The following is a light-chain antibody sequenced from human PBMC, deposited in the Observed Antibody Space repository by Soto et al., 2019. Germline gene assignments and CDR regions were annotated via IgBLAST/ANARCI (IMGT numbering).Light chain of an antibody. CDR2: PAS. Sequence: DIQLTQSPSFLSASVGDRVTITCRASQDITNYLAWYQQKPGKAPNLLIYPASTLRSGVPSRFRGSMSGTEFTLTISSLQPDDFATYYCQQYNSYSGTFGQGTKVDIK. J-gene: IGKJ1*01. V-gene: IGKV1-9*01. CDR1: QDITNY. CDR3: QQYNSYSGT.